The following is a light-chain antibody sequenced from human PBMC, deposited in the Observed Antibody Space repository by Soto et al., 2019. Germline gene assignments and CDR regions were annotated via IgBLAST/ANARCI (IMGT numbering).Light chain of an antibody. V-gene: IGKV1-9*01. CDR3: QQYSNWPT. CDR1: QGISSY. J-gene: IGKJ5*01. Sequence: ILSTQSPSFLSPPVGASVTSPCRASQGISSYLAWYQQKPGKAPKLLIYAASTLQSGVPSRFSGSGSGTEFTLTISSLQSEDSALYYCQQYSNWPTFGQGTRLEIK. CDR2: AAS.